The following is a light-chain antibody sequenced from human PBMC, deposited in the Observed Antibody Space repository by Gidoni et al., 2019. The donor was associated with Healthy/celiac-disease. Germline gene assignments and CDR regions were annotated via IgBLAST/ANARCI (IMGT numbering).Light chain of an antibody. V-gene: IGKV1-6*01. CDR3: LQDYNYPWT. J-gene: IGKJ1*01. CDR2: AAS. CDR1: QGSRND. Sequence: AIQMTQPPSSLSASVGDRVTITCRASQGSRNDLGWYQQKPGKAPKLLIYAASSLQSGVPSRFSGSGSGTDFTLTISSLQPEDFAPYYCLQDYNYPWTFGQGTKVEIK.